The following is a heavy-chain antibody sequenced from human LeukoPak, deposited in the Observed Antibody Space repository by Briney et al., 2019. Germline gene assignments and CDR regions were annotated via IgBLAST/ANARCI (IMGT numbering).Heavy chain of an antibody. CDR1: GYSFTSYW. D-gene: IGHD1-26*01. CDR3: ARIRYSGSYYISAAFDI. J-gene: IGHJ3*02. V-gene: IGHV5-78*01. CDR2: IYPGNSDT. Sequence: GESLKISCKTSGYSFTSYWIHWVRQMPGKELEWMGSIYPGNSDTRYSPSFQGHVTISADKSISTAYLQWSSLKASDTAMYYCARIRYSGSYYISAAFDIWGQGTMVTVSS.